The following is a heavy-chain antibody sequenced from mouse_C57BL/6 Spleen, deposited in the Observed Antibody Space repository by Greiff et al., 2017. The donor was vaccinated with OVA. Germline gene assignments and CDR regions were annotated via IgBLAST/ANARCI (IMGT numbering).Heavy chain of an antibody. J-gene: IGHJ3*01. CDR1: GFNITNTY. D-gene: IGHD3-2*02. CDR2: IDPATGNT. CDR3: AIRQLRLHEG. V-gene: IGHV14-3*01. Sequence: EVQLQQSVAELVRPGASVKLSCTASGFNITNTYMHWVKQRPEQGLEWIGRIDPATGNTKYAPTFPGKANITADTSPITAYLQLSSLTSEDTAIYYCAIRQLRLHEGWGQGTLVTVSA.